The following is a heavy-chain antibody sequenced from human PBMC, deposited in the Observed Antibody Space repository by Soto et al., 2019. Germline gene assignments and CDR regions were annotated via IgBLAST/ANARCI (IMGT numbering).Heavy chain of an antibody. D-gene: IGHD2-2*01. CDR3: ATVVPAAPGTLGDWFDP. J-gene: IGHJ5*02. V-gene: IGHV1-24*01. Sequence: ASVKVSCKVSGYTLTELSMHWVRQAPGKGLEWMGGFDPEDGETIYAQKFQGRVTMTEDTSTDTAYMELSSLRSEDTAVYYCATVVPAAPGTLGDWFDPWGQGTLVTVSS. CDR1: GYTLTELS. CDR2: FDPEDGET.